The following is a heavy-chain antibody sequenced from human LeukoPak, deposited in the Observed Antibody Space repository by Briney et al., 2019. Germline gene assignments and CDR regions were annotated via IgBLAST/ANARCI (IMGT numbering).Heavy chain of an antibody. CDR2: IYYSGST. CDR3: ARGSSGYPYYFDY. Sequence: SETLSLTCSVSGGPISGRSYYWGWIRQPPGKGLEWIGSIYYSGSTYYNPSLKSRVTISVDTSKNQFSLNLSSVTAADTAVYYCARGSSGYPYYFDYWGQGTLVTVSS. V-gene: IGHV4-39*07. J-gene: IGHJ4*02. CDR1: GGPISGRSYY. D-gene: IGHD3-22*01.